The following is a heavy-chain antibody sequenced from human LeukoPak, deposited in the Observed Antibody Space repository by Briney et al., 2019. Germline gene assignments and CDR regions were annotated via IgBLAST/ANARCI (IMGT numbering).Heavy chain of an antibody. D-gene: IGHD5-12*01. J-gene: IGHJ4*02. CDR3: ARDPGYSGYDYFDY. CDR2: IWYDGSNK. Sequence: PGGSLRLSCAASGFTFSSYGMHWVRQAPGKGLEWVAVIWYDGSNKYYADSVKGRFTISRDNSKNTLYLRMNSLRAEDTAVYYCARDPGYSGYDYFDYWGQGTLVTVSS. CDR1: GFTFSSYG. V-gene: IGHV3-33*01.